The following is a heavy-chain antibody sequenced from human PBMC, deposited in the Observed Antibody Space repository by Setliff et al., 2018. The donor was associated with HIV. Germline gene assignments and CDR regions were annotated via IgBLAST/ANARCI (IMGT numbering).Heavy chain of an antibody. CDR2: ISGYNGNT. CDR1: GYTFISYC. Sequence: ASVKVSCKASGYTFISYCYSWVRQAPGQGLQGMGWISGYNGNTNYLQKLQGKVTMTTNTSTDTAFTELRSLRSHDTALYYGARDSGGLNVLLWFGKLLSTEYYYGLDVWGKGTTVTVSS. D-gene: IGHD3-10*01. CDR3: ARDSGGLNVLLWFGKLLSTEYYYGLDV. V-gene: IGHV1-18*01. J-gene: IGHJ6*04.